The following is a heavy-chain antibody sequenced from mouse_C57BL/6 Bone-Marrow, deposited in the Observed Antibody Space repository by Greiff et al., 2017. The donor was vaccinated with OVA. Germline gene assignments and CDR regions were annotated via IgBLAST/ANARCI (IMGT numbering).Heavy chain of an antibody. Sequence: EVQLQQSGPELVKPGASVKISCKASGYTFTDYYMNWVKQSHGKSLEWIGAINPNNGGTSYNQKLKGKATLTVDKSSSTAYMELRSLTSEYSAVYYCARIDGYHWYFDGWGTGTTVTVSS. J-gene: IGHJ1*03. CDR1: GYTFTDYY. D-gene: IGHD2-3*01. CDR3: ARIDGYHWYFDG. V-gene: IGHV1-26*01. CDR2: INPNNGGT.